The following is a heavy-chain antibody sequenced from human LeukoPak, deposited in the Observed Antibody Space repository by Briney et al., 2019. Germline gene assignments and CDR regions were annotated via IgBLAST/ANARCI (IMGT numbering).Heavy chain of an antibody. J-gene: IGHJ4*02. CDR2: IKSKTDGGTT. CDR1: GGSFSGYY. Sequence: ETLSLTCAVYGGSFSGYYWSWVRQAPGKGLEWVGRIKSKTDGGTTDYAAPVKGRFTISRDDSKNTLYLQMNSLKTEDTAVYYCTQYTYGFFQYWGQGTLVTVSS. D-gene: IGHD5-18*01. CDR3: TQYTYGFFQY. V-gene: IGHV3-15*01.